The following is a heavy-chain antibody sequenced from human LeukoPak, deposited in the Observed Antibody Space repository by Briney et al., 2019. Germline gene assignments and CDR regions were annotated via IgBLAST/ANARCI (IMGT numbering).Heavy chain of an antibody. CDR2: TYTSGST. J-gene: IGHJ6*03. CDR1: VGSLCSSN. CDR3: ARAVGSVSFQTDDYYMDV. D-gene: IGHD3-10*01. V-gene: IGHV4-4*07. Sequence: PETLSLTCTVSVGSLCSSNWRWIRDPPEEGLEWIGHTYTSGSTNYNPSLKSRVTMSVATSKNQSSLQLSSVTAADTAVYYCARAVGSVSFQTDDYYMDVWGKGTTVTISS.